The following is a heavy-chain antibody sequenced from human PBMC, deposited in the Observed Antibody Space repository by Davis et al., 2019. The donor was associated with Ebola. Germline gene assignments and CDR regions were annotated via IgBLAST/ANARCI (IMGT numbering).Heavy chain of an antibody. V-gene: IGHV4-4*02. D-gene: IGHD2-2*01. CDR2: IYHSGST. CDR1: GGSISSSNW. Sequence: SETLSLTCAVSGGSISSSNWWSWVRQPPGKGLEWIGEIYHSGSTNYNPSLKSRVTISVDKSKNQFSLKLSSVTAADTAVYYCARDLGYCSSTSCSYYFDYWGQGTLVTVSS. CDR3: ARDLGYCSSTSCSYYFDY. J-gene: IGHJ4*02.